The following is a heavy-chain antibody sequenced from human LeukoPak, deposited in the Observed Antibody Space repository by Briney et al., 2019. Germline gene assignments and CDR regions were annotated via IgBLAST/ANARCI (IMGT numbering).Heavy chain of an antibody. V-gene: IGHV3-23*01. D-gene: IGHD3-10*02. Sequence: PGGSLRLSCAASGFTFSSYAMSWVRQAPGKGLEWVSTISGSGGGTYYADSVKGRFTLSRDNSMNTLYLQMNSLRAEDTALYYCAKDLHYYVAMDVWGQGTAVTVSS. CDR1: GFTFSSYA. CDR2: ISGSGGGT. CDR3: AKDLHYYVAMDV. J-gene: IGHJ6*02.